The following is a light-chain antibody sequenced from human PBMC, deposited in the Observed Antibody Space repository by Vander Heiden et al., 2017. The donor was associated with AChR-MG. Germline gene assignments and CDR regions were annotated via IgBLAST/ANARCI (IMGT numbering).Light chain of an antibody. CDR2: QDS. CDR3: QAWDSSTAHVV. J-gene: IGLJ2*01. Sequence: SYELTPPPSVAVPPGQTASITCSGDKLGDKYACWYQQKPGQSPVLVIYQDSKRPSGIPERFSGSNSGNTATLTISGTQAMDEADYYCQAWDSSTAHVVFGGGTKLTVL. CDR1: KLGDKY. V-gene: IGLV3-1*01.